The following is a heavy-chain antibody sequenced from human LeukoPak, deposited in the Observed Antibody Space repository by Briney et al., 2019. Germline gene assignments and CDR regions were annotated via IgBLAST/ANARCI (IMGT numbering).Heavy chain of an antibody. CDR1: GFTFSSYA. J-gene: IGHJ4*02. CDR2: ISGSGGST. D-gene: IGHD3-22*01. Sequence: GGSLRLSCAASGFTFSSYAMSWVRQAPGKGLEWVSAISGSGGSTYYADSVKGRFTISRDNSKNTLYLQMNSLRAEDTAVYYCAKDGGITMIVVVITSHFDYWGQGTLVTVSS. V-gene: IGHV3-23*01. CDR3: AKDGGITMIVVVITSHFDY.